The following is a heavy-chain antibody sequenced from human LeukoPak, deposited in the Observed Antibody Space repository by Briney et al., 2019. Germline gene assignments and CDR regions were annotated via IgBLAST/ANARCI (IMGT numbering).Heavy chain of an antibody. J-gene: IGHJ4*02. Sequence: PSETPSLTCTVSGGSISSYYWSWIRQPPGKGLEWIGYIYYSGSPNYNPSLKSRVTISVDTSKNQFYLNLSSVTAADPAVYYCAGGEVIAAAAAAFDDWGQGTLVTVSS. D-gene: IGHD6-13*01. CDR1: GGSISSYY. CDR3: AGGEVIAAAAAAFDD. CDR2: IYYSGSP. V-gene: IGHV4-59*01.